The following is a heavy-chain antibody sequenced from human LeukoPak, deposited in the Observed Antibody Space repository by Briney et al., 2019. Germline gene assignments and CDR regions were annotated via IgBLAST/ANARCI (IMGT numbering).Heavy chain of an antibody. V-gene: IGHV4-59*01. Sequence: SETLSLTCTVSGGSISSYYWSWIRQPPGKGLEWIGYIYYSGSTNYNPSLKSRVTISVDTSKNQFSLKLSSVTAADTAVYYCARAAHGDFWSGGYNWFDPWGQGTLVTVSS. CDR2: IYYSGST. CDR3: ARAAHGDFWSGGYNWFDP. D-gene: IGHD3-3*01. J-gene: IGHJ5*02. CDR1: GGSISSYY.